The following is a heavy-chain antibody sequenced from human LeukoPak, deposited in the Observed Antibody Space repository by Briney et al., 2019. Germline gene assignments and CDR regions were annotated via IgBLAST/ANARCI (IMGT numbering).Heavy chain of an antibody. Sequence: GGSLRLSCVASGFTFSSYWMHWVRQAPGKGLVWVSHINSDGSSTNYADSVKGRFTISRDNAKNTLYLQMNSLRAEDTAVYYCARTGIAARPTAWFDPWGQGTLVTVSS. D-gene: IGHD6-6*01. CDR3: ARTGIAARPTAWFDP. CDR2: INSDGSST. J-gene: IGHJ5*02. CDR1: GFTFSSYW. V-gene: IGHV3-74*01.